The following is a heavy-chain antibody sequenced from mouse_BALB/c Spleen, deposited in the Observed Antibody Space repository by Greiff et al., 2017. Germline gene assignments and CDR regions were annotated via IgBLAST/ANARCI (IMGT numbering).Heavy chain of an antibody. CDR3: ARREGLSYFDY. V-gene: IGHV1-69*02. CDR2: IDPSDSET. CDR1: GYTFTSYW. J-gene: IGHJ2*01. Sequence: VQLQQSGAELVKPGAPVKLSCKASGYTFTSYWMNWVKQRPGRGLEWIGRIDPSDSETHYNQKFKDKATLTVDKSSSTAYIQLSSLTSEDSAVYYCARREGLSYFDYWGQGTTLTVSS. D-gene: IGHD1-1*01.